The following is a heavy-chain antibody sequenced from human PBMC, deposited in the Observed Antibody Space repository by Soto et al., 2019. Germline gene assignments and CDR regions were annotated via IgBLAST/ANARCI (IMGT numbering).Heavy chain of an antibody. V-gene: IGHV3-23*01. J-gene: IGHJ6*02. CDR1: GITFSNYA. Sequence: GGSLRLSCAASGITFSNYAMNWVRQAPGKGLEWVSTISGSGGSTYYADSVKGRFTISRDNSKNTLYLQMNSLRAEDTAVYYCVKGGYCTGGNCYANYYYYGMDVWGHGTTVTVSS. D-gene: IGHD2-15*01. CDR2: ISGSGGST. CDR3: VKGGYCTGGNCYANYYYYGMDV.